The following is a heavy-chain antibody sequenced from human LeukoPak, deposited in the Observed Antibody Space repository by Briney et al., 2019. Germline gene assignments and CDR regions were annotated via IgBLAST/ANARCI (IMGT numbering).Heavy chain of an antibody. CDR1: GGSFSGYF. CDR3: ARRHSSGYLGY. Sequence: PSETLSLTCAVYGGSFSGYFWSWIRQPPGKGLEWIGEINHSGSTNYNPSLKSRVTIPVDTSKNQFSLKLSSVTAADTAVYYCARRHSSGYLGYWGQGTLVTVSS. J-gene: IGHJ4*02. CDR2: INHSGST. D-gene: IGHD3-22*01. V-gene: IGHV4-34*01.